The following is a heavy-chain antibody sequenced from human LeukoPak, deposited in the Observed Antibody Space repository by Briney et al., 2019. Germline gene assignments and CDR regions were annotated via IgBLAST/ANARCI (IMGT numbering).Heavy chain of an antibody. CDR2: IYPGDSDT. V-gene: IGHV5-51*01. Sequence: GESLKISCKGSGYSFTSYWIGWVRQMPGKGLEWMGIIYPGDSDTRYSPSFQGQVTISADKSISTAYLQWSSLKASDTAMYYCARHGGNRYSSSSDYFDYWGQGTLVTVSS. CDR3: ARHGGNRYSSSSDYFDY. CDR1: GYSFTSYW. D-gene: IGHD6-6*01. J-gene: IGHJ4*02.